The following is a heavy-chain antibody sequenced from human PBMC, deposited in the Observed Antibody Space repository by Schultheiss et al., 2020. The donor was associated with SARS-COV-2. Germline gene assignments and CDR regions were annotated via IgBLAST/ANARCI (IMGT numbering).Heavy chain of an antibody. J-gene: IGHJ4*02. CDR3: ARGRFRDLTDFDY. V-gene: IGHV4-59*08. D-gene: IGHD3-10*01. Sequence: SETLSLTCAVSGGSISGYYWSWIRQPPGKGLEWIGYIYYSGSTYYNPSLKSRVTISLDTSTNNLSLKLSSVTAADTAVYYCARGRFRDLTDFDYWGQGTLVTVSS. CDR2: IYYSGST. CDR1: GGSISGYY.